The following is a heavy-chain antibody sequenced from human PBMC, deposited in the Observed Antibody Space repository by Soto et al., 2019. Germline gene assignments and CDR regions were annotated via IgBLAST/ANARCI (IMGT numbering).Heavy chain of an antibody. CDR3: AREGHYYDSTGFDL. V-gene: IGHV3-53*01. Sequence: GGSLRLACAAAGFTVSSNYMSWVRQAPRKGLGWVSVIYSGGSTYYADSVKGRFTISRDNSKNTLYLQMNSLRAEDTAVYYCAREGHYYDSTGFDLWGRGTLVTVSS. J-gene: IGHJ2*01. D-gene: IGHD3-22*01. CDR1: GFTVSSNY. CDR2: IYSGGST.